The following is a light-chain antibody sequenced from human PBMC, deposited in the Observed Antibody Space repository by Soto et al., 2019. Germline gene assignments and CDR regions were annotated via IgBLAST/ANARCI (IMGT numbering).Light chain of an antibody. CDR3: QQTYNTPRT. Sequence: DIQMTQSPSSLSASVGDRVTITCRASQSIATYLSWYHQKPGEAPKLLIYGASNLQSGVPSRFSGSGSGTDFTLTTSNLQPEDFATFYCQQTYNTPRTFGQGTKVEIK. J-gene: IGKJ1*01. CDR1: QSIATY. V-gene: IGKV1-39*01. CDR2: GAS.